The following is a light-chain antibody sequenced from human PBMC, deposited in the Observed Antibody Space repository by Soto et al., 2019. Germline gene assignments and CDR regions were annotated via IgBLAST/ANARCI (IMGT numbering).Light chain of an antibody. Sequence: ALRMTQSPSSLSACTGGRVTITCWASQGISSYLAWYQQRPGKAPKLLIYAASTLESGVPSRFSGSGSGTDFTLTISSLQPEDFATYYCQQVNYFPRTFGQGTKVDIK. CDR2: AAS. V-gene: IGKV1-8*01. J-gene: IGKJ1*01. CDR1: QGISSY. CDR3: QQVNYFPRT.